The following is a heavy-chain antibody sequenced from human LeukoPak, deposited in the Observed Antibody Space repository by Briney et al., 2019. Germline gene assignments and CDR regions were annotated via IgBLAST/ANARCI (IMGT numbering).Heavy chain of an antibody. Sequence: TLSLTCAVSGGSISSGGYYWSWIRQPAGKGLEWIGRIYTSGSTNYNPSLKSRVTMSVDTSKNQFSLKLSSVAAADTAVYYCARGGIYYYDSSGYYSSAYYYYMDVWGKGTTVTISS. J-gene: IGHJ6*03. CDR1: GGSISSGGYY. V-gene: IGHV4-61*02. CDR2: IYTSGST. D-gene: IGHD3-22*01. CDR3: ARGGIYYYDSSGYYSSAYYYYMDV.